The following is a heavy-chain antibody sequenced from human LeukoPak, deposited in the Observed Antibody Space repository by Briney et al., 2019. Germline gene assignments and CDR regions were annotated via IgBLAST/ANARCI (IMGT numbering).Heavy chain of an antibody. V-gene: IGHV3-64*01. J-gene: IGHJ4*02. Sequence: GGSLRLSCAASGFTFSNYAMHWVRQAPGKGLGYVSAISSNGGSTYYANSVKGRFTISRDNSKNTLYLQMGSLRAEDMAVYYCAREGEVPAAFDYWGQGTLVTVSS. CDR1: GFTFSNYA. CDR2: ISSNGGST. CDR3: AREGEVPAAFDY. D-gene: IGHD2-2*01.